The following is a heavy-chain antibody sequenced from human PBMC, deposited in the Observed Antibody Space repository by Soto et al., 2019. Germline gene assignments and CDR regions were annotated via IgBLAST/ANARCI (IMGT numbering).Heavy chain of an antibody. CDR1: GYSFTSYW. CDR2: IDPSDSYT. J-gene: IGHJ6*02. D-gene: IGHD2-2*01. CDR3: ASFIESSSSTCWEPPAGNSYCYCLDG. Sequence: GESLKISCKGSGYSFTSYWISWVRQMPGKGLEWMGRIDPSDSYTNYSPSFQGHVTISADKSISPAYLPWSSLKASDTAMYYCASFIESSSSTCWEPPAGNSYCYCLDGWGQGTTVTVAS. V-gene: IGHV5-10-1*01.